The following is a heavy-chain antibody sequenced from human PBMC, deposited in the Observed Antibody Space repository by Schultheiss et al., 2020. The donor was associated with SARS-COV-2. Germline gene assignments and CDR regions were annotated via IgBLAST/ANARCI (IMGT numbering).Heavy chain of an antibody. D-gene: IGHD5-18*01. CDR3: SRGSAMVPYYYYGMDV. Sequence: SETLSLTCAVYGGSFSGYYWSWIRQPPGKGLEWIGYIYYSGSTNYNPSLKSRVTISVDTSKNQFSLKLSSVTAADTAVYYCSRGSAMVPYYYYGMDVWGQGTTVTVSS. J-gene: IGHJ6*02. CDR1: GGSFSGYY. CDR2: IYYSGST. V-gene: IGHV4-59*12.